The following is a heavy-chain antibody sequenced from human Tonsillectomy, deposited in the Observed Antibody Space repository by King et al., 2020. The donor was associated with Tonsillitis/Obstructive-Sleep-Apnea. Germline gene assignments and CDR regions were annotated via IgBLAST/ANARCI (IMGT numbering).Heavy chain of an antibody. J-gene: IGHJ4*02. D-gene: IGHD2-8*02. CDR3: ARGYCSGGVCFFDY. Sequence: QLVQSGGGVVQPGRSLRLSCAASGFTFSSFAMHWVRQAPGKGREWGAVISYDGNNKNYADSVKGRFTISRDNSKNTLYLQMNSLRAEETAVYYCARGYCSGGVCFFDYWGQGTLVTVSS. CDR1: GFTFSSFA. V-gene: IGHV3-30*01. CDR2: ISYDGNNK.